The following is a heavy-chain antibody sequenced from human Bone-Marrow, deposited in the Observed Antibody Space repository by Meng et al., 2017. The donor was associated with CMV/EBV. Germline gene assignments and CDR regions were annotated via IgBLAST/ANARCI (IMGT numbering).Heavy chain of an antibody. V-gene: IGHV1-2*02. CDR2: INPNSGGT. CDR3: ARDGGGSGTKYYYYYGMDV. D-gene: IGHD3-10*01. CDR1: GDTFTGYY. J-gene: IGHJ6*02. Sequence: ASVKVSCKASGDTFTGYYMHWVRQAPGQGLEWMGWINPNSGGTNYAQKFQGRVTMTRDTSISTAYMELSRLRSDDTAVYYCARDGGGSGTKYYYYYGMDVWGQGTTVTVPS.